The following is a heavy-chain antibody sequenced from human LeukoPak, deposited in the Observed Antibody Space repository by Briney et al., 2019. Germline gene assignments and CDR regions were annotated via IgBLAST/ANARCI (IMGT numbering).Heavy chain of an antibody. D-gene: IGHD3-10*01. CDR3: ARELAMVRGPKVAAFDI. CDR2: INSDGSST. J-gene: IGHJ3*02. V-gene: IGHV3-74*01. Sequence: PGGSLRLSCAASGFTFSSYWMHWVRQAPGKGLVWVSRINSDGSSTSYADSVKGRFTISRDNAKNTLYLQMNSLRAEDTAVYYCARELAMVRGPKVAAFDIWGQGTMVSVSS. CDR1: GFTFSSYW.